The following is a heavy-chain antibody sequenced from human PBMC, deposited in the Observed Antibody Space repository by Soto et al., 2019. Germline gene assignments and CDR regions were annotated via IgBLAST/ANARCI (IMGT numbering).Heavy chain of an antibody. CDR2: ISAYNGNT. Sequence: GAAVKVSCKASGYTFTSYGISWVRQAPGQGLEWMGWISAYNGNTNYAQKLQGRVTMTTDTSTSTAYMELRSLRSDDTAVYYCARVKFNSMEPPSADFCGQGTLVPVSS. D-gene: IGHD1-1*01. J-gene: IGHJ1*01. V-gene: IGHV1-18*01. CDR1: GYTFTSYG. CDR3: ARVKFNSMEPPSADF.